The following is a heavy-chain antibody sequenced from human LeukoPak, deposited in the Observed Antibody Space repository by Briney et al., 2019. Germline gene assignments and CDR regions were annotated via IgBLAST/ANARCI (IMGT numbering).Heavy chain of an antibody. CDR3: AKGGYDPDYYFDY. CDR1: GFTFEDYA. J-gene: IGHJ4*02. Sequence: GGSLRLSCAASGFTFEDYAMHWVRQAPGKGLEWVSLISWNGGSTNYADSVKGRFTVSRDNNKNSLYLQMNSLRPEDTAFYYCAKGGYDPDYYFDYWGQGTLVSVSS. V-gene: IGHV3-43D*03. D-gene: IGHD3-16*01. CDR2: ISWNGGST.